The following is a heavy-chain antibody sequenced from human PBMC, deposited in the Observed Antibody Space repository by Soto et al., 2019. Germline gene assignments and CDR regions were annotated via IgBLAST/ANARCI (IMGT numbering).Heavy chain of an antibody. V-gene: IGHV5-51*01. CDR3: ASRVEMATHAAFFED. CDR1: GYSFTTYW. D-gene: IGHD5-12*01. Sequence: EVQLVQSGAEVKKPGESLKISCKASGYSFTTYWIGWVRQMPGKGLEWMGIIYPGDSATRYSPSFQGQVTISADKSISTAYLQWSSLKASDTAIYYCASRVEMATHAAFFEDWGQGSLVTVSS. J-gene: IGHJ4*02. CDR2: IYPGDSAT.